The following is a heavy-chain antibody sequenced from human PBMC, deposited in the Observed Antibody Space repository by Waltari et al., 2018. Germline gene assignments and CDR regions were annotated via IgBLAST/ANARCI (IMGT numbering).Heavy chain of an antibody. CDR1: GFTFNSYA. D-gene: IGHD4-17*01. CDR2: ISGSGGGT. J-gene: IGHJ4*02. CDR3: ATAPGPVTTRFDY. Sequence: EVQLVESGGGLVQPGGSLRLSCAASGFTFNSYAMSWVRQAPGRGLEWVSGISGSGGGTYDADSVKGRFTIFRDTSKNTLYLQMTSLRADDTAVYYCATAPGPVTTRFDYWGQGTLVTVSS. V-gene: IGHV3-23*04.